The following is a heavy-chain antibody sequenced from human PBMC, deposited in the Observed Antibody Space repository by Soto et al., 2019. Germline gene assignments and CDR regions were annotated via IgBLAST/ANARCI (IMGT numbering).Heavy chain of an antibody. Sequence: ASVKVSCTASGGTFSSYAISWVRQAPGQGLEWMGGIIPIFGTANYAQKFQGRVTITADESTSTAYMELSSLRSEDTAVYYCAREGGGDAYYFDYWGQGTLVTVSS. CDR1: GGTFSSYA. D-gene: IGHD2-21*02. V-gene: IGHV1-69*01. J-gene: IGHJ4*02. CDR2: IIPIFGTA. CDR3: AREGGGDAYYFDY.